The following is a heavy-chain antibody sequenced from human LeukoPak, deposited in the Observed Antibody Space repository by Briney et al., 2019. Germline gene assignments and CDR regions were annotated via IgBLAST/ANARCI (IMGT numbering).Heavy chain of an antibody. Sequence: GRSLRLSCAASGFTFSSYAMHWVRQAPGKGLEWVAVISYDGSNKYYADSVKGRFTISRDNSKNTLYLQMNSLKAEDTAVYYCARDQSGYDYGMDVWGKGTTVTVSS. CDR3: ARDQSGYDYGMDV. J-gene: IGHJ6*04. D-gene: IGHD3-10*01. CDR2: ISYDGSNK. V-gene: IGHV3-30*04. CDR1: GFTFSSYA.